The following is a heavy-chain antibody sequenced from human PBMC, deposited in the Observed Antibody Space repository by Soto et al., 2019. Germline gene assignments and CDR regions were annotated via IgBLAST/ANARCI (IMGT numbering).Heavy chain of an antibody. D-gene: IGHD1-26*01. J-gene: IGHJ3*01. CDR1: GYSFDSFG. V-gene: IGHV1-18*01. CDR3: ARDLRVGANSDACDV. CDR2: VNAHNHIT. Sequence: ASVKVSCKASGYSFDSFGISWVRQAPGQGLEWMGRVNAHNHITKYAQKFQDRVTITRDTSTSTDYLEVRSLRSDDTAVYYCARDLRVGANSDACDVWGQGTMVTVSS.